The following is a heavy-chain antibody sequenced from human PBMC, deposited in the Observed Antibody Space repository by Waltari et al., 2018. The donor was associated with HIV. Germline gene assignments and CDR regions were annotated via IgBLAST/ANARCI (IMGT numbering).Heavy chain of an antibody. Sequence: EVQLLESGGGLVQPGGSLRLSCAASGFTFSSYAMSWVRQAPGKGLEWVSAISGSGGSTYYADPVKGRFTISRDNSKNTLYLQMNSLRAEDTAVYYCAKVLCSGGSCYSYYFDYWGQGTLVTVSS. CDR3: AKVLCSGGSCYSYYFDY. CDR2: ISGSGGST. V-gene: IGHV3-23*01. J-gene: IGHJ4*02. CDR1: GFTFSSYA. D-gene: IGHD2-15*01.